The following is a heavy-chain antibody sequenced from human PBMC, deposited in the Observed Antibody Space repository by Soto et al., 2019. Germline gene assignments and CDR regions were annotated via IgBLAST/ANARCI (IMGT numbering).Heavy chain of an antibody. J-gene: IGHJ5*02. CDR2: TYYRSKWYN. CDR1: GDSVSSNSAA. D-gene: IGHD1-7*01. CDR3: ARDKFRFQGTNWLEH. Sequence: AQTLSLTCAISGDSVSSNSAAWNWIRQSPSRGLEWLGRTYYRSKWYNDYAVSVKSRITINPDTSKNQFSLQLNSVTPEDTAVEDCARDKFRFQGTNWLEHCGQGNVVTV. V-gene: IGHV6-1*01.